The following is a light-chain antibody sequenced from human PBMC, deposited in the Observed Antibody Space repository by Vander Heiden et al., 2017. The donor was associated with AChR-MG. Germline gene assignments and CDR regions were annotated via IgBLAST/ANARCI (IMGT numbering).Light chain of an antibody. V-gene: IGKV3-15*01. CDR3: QQYNNWPRT. Sequence: IVMTQSPATLSVSPGEGATLSCRASQSVDSNLAWYQQKPGQAPRLLIHDVSNRAPDIPPSFRGSGSGTEFTLTISSLQSEDFAVYYCQQYNNWPRTFGQGTKVEIK. J-gene: IGKJ1*01. CDR2: DVS. CDR1: QSVDSN.